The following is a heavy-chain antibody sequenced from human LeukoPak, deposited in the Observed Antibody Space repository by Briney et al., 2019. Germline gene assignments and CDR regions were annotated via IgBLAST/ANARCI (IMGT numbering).Heavy chain of an antibody. J-gene: IGHJ4*02. Sequence: GESLQISCQGSGSRFTSYWIGWVRQLPGKGLEWMGIIYPGDSDTRYSPSFQGQVTISADKSISTAYLQWSSLKAPDTAMYYCARQVDGYNYNSIYFDYWGQGTLVTVSS. D-gene: IGHD5-24*01. CDR2: IYPGDSDT. V-gene: IGHV5-51*01. CDR1: GSRFTSYW. CDR3: ARQVDGYNYNSIYFDY.